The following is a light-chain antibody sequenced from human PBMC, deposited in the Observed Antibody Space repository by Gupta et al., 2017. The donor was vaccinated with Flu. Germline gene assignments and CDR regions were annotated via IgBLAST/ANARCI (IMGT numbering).Light chain of an antibody. V-gene: IGKV1-39*01. CDR1: PSSSSY. CDR2: AAF. CDR3: LQTYGSPPKT. J-gene: IGKJ4*01. Sequence: SSAYRGSPSSSSYLNWYQQQPGKATKLLIYAAFSLQSEVPSRFSGTGSGTDFTLTISSRQPEDFASYFCLQTYGSPPKTFVGGT.